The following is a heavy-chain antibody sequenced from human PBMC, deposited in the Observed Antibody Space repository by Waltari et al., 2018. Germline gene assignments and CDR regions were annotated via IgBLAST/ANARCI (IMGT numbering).Heavy chain of an antibody. D-gene: IGHD6-13*01. CDR1: GFTFSNAW. CDR2: IKSKTDGGTT. CDR3: TTLAAAGRGDY. J-gene: IGHJ4*02. Sequence: EVQLVESGGGLVKPGGSLRLSWAASGFTFSNAWVSRVRQAPGKGLEWVGRIKSKTDGGTTDYAAPVKGRFTISRDDSKNTLYLQMNSLKTEDTAVYYCTTLAAAGRGDYWGQGTLVTVSS. V-gene: IGHV3-15*01.